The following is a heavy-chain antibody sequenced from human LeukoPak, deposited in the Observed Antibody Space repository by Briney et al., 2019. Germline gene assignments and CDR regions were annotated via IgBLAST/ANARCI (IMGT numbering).Heavy chain of an antibody. D-gene: IGHD3-10*01. CDR1: GFTFDDYA. J-gene: IGHJ3*02. CDR2: ISWNSGSI. CDR3: AKGTGSYIHDAFDI. Sequence: PGGSLRLSRAASGFTFDDYAMHWVRQAPGKGLEWVSGISWNSGSIGYADSVKGRFTISRDNAKNSPYLQMNSLRAEDTALYYCAKGTGSYIHDAFDIWGQGTMVTVSP. V-gene: IGHV3-9*01.